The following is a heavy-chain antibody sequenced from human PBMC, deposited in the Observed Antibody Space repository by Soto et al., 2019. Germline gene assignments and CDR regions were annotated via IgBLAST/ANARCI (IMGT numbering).Heavy chain of an antibody. D-gene: IGHD4-17*01. V-gene: IGHV4-30-2*01. Sequence: SETLSLTCAVSGGSISSGGYSWSWIRQPPGKGLEWIGYIYHSGSTYYNPSLKSRVTISVDTSKNQFSLKLSSVTAADTVVYYCARRYGGAIDFPGQGTLVTVSS. CDR3: ARRYGGAIDF. CDR2: IYHSGST. CDR1: GGSISSGGYS. J-gene: IGHJ4*02.